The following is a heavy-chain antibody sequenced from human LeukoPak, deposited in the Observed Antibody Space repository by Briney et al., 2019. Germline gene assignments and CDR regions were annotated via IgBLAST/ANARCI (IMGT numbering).Heavy chain of an antibody. J-gene: IGHJ4*02. CDR1: GAFISSYY. V-gene: IGHV4-59*01. Sequence: PSETLSLTCTVSGAFISSYYWSLIRQPPGKGLDWIGYITYGGSTNYNPSLKSRVTISVDTSKNQFSLNLNSVTAADTALYYCACGTYYYFDYWGQGTLVTVSS. CDR2: ITYGGST. CDR3: ACGTYYYFDY. D-gene: IGHD1-26*01.